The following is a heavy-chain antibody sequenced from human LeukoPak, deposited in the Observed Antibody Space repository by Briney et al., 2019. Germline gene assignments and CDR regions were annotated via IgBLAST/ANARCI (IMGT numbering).Heavy chain of an antibody. CDR1: GYTFTSYG. CDR2: ISAYNGNT. CDR3: ARGPERATIPSYDY. Sequence: ASVKVSCKASGYTFTSYGISWVRQAPGQGLEWMGWISAYNGNTNYAQTLQGRVTMTTDTSTSTAYMELRSLRSDDTAVYYCARGPERATIPSYDYWGQGTLVTASP. D-gene: IGHD5-12*01. J-gene: IGHJ4*02. V-gene: IGHV1-18*01.